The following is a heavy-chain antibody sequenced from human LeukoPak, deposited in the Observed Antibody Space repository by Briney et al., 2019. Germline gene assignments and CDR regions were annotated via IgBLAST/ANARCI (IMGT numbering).Heavy chain of an antibody. Sequence: SETLSLTCTVYGGSISSYYWSWIRQPPGKGLEWIGYIYNSGSTKYNPSLKSRVTISVDTSKNQFSLKLSSVTAADTAVYYCARWVVPAGLWYFDLWGRGTLVTVSS. J-gene: IGHJ2*01. D-gene: IGHD2-2*01. CDR3: ARWVVPAGLWYFDL. V-gene: IGHV4-59*01. CDR1: GGSISSYY. CDR2: IYNSGST.